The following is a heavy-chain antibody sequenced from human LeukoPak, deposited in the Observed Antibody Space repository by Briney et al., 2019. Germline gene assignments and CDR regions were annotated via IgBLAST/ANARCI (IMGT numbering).Heavy chain of an antibody. CDR3: ARAYDWNYLY. CDR2: IYSGGNT. Sequence: GGSLRLSCAASGFTVSNSYMSWVRQPPGKGLEWVAVIYSGGNTYYADSVTDRFTISRDNSKNTLYLQMNSLRVEDTAVYYCARAYDWNYLYWGQGALVTVSS. CDR1: GFTVSNSY. V-gene: IGHV3-66*01. J-gene: IGHJ4*02. D-gene: IGHD1-7*01.